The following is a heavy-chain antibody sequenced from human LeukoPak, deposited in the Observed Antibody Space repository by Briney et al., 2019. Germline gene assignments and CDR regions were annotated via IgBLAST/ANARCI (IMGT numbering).Heavy chain of an antibody. Sequence: SVTVSCKASAGTFSSYTISWVRQAPGQGLEWMGRIIPILGIANYSQKFQGRVTITADKATTTDYMELSSLRSEDTAVYYCARGTSTIFGVVTGRDYYYYYMDVWGKGTTVTVSS. J-gene: IGHJ6*03. CDR2: IIPILGIA. V-gene: IGHV1-69*02. CDR3: ARGTSTIFGVVTGRDYYYYYMDV. D-gene: IGHD3-3*01. CDR1: AGTFSSYT.